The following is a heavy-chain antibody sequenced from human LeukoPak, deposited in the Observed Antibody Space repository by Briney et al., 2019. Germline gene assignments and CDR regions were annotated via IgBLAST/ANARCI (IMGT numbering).Heavy chain of an antibody. CDR2: IRYDGSNK. J-gene: IGHJ6*03. Sequence: PGGSLRLSCAASGFTFSSYGMHWVRQAPGKGLEWVAFIRYDGSNKYYADSVKGRFTISRDNSKNTLYLQVNSLRAEDTAVYYCAMLDGYNSYYYYYYMDVWGKGTTVTVSS. CDR3: AMLDGYNSYYYYYYMDV. D-gene: IGHD5-24*01. CDR1: GFTFSSYG. V-gene: IGHV3-30*02.